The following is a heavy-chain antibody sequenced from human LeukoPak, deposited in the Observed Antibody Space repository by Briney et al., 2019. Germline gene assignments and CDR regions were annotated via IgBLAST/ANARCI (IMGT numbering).Heavy chain of an antibody. CDR3: ARDRGWFDP. J-gene: IGHJ5*02. CDR1: GYTFTGYY. V-gene: IGHV1-8*03. Sequence: ASVKVSCKASGYTFTGYYMHWVRQATGQGLEWMGWMNPNSGNTGYAQKFQGRVTITRNTSISTAYMELSSLRSEDTAVYYCARDRGWFDPWGQGTLVTVSS. CDR2: MNPNSGNT.